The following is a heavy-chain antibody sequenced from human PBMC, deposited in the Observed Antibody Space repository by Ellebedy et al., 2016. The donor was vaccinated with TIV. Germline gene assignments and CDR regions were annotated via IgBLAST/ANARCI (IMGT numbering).Heavy chain of an antibody. V-gene: IGHV4-39*07. CDR3: VLWFGEGGSWFDP. CDR1: GGSISSSSYY. D-gene: IGHD3-10*01. Sequence: SETLSLXXTVSGGSISSSSYYWGWIRQPPGKGLEWIGSIYYSGSTYYNPSLKSRVTISVDTSKNQFSLKLSSVTAADTAVYYCVLWFGEGGSWFDPWGQGTLVTVSS. J-gene: IGHJ5*02. CDR2: IYYSGST.